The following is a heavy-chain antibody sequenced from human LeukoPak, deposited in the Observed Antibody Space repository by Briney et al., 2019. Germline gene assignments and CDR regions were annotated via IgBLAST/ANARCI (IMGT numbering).Heavy chain of an antibody. V-gene: IGHV1-2*02. CDR2: INPNTGDT. Sequence: ASVEVSCKASGYKFTGYYIHWVRQAPGQGLEWMGWINPNTGDTTYAQNFQGRVTMTRDTSITTAYMEVSRLRSDDTAVYYCARRDSSSDIDYWGQGTLVTVSS. CDR3: ARRDSSSDIDY. D-gene: IGHD6-13*01. J-gene: IGHJ4*02. CDR1: GYKFTGYY.